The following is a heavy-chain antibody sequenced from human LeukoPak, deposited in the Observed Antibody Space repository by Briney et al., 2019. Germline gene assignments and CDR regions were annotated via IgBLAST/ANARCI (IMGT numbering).Heavy chain of an antibody. D-gene: IGHD3-9*01. Sequence: ASVKVSCKASGYTFTGYYMHWVRQAPGQGLEWMGWINPNSGGTNYAQKFQGRVTMTRDTSISTAYMELSRLRSDDTAVYYCARGGLLRYFDWLSNWFDPWGQGTLVTVSS. CDR1: GYTFTGYY. CDR2: INPNSGGT. V-gene: IGHV1-2*02. CDR3: ARGGLLRYFDWLSNWFDP. J-gene: IGHJ5*02.